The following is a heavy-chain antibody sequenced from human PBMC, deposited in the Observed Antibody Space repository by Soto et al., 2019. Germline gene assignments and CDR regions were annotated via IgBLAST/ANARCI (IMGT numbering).Heavy chain of an antibody. J-gene: IGHJ6*02. D-gene: IGHD3-10*01. CDR1: GGSISSGGYY. CDR3: ATIHYYGSASYYGDYYYGMDV. CDR2: IYYSGST. V-gene: IGHV4-39*01. Sequence: SETLSLTCTVSGGSISSGGYYWSWIRQHPGKGLEGIGYIYYSGSTYYNPSLKSRVTISVDTSKNQFSLKLSSVTAADTAVYYCATIHYYGSASYYGDYYYGMDVWGQGTTVTVSS.